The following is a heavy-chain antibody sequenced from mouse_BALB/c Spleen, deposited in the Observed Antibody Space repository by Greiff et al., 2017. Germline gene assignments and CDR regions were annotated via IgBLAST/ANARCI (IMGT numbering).Heavy chain of an antibody. Sequence: QVQLMESGAELVRPGSSVKISCKASGYAFSSYWMNWVKQRPGQGLEWIGQIYPGDGDTNYNGKFKGKATLTADKSSSTAYMQLSSLTSEDSAVYFCARGGGYYGPHYYAMDYWGQGTSVTVST. D-gene: IGHD1-2*01. J-gene: IGHJ4*01. CDR3: ARGGGYYGPHYYAMDY. CDR1: GYAFSSYW. V-gene: IGHV1-80*01. CDR2: IYPGDGDT.